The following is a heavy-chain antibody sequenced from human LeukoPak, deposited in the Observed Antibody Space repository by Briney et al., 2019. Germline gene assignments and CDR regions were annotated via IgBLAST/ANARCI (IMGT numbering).Heavy chain of an antibody. J-gene: IGHJ4*02. V-gene: IGHV3-48*04. CDR1: GFTFSSYG. CDR3: ARDDSSGPYYFDY. CDR2: ISSSGSTI. D-gene: IGHD3-22*01. Sequence: GGSLRLSCAASGFTFSSYGMHWVRQAPGKGLEWVSYISSSGSTIYYADSVKGRFTISRDNAKNSLYLQMNSLRAEDTAVYYCARDDSSGPYYFDYWGQGTLVTVSS.